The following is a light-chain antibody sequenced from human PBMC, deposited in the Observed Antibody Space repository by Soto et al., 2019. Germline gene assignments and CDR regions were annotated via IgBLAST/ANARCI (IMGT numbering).Light chain of an antibody. Sequence: EIVLTQSPATLSLSPGERATLSCRAGQGVTTNFAWYQQKSGQSPRLLIYDVSIRATGVPARFSATGSETDFTLTISGLQSEDSAVYFCQQYNNWPFSFGQGTKVDI. V-gene: IGKV3-15*01. J-gene: IGKJ1*01. CDR3: QQYNNWPFS. CDR2: DVS. CDR1: QGVTTN.